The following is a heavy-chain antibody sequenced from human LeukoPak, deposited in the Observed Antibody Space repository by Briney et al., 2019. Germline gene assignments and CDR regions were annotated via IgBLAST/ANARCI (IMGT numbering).Heavy chain of an antibody. CDR1: GFNFNIYS. D-gene: IGHD2-15*01. CDR2: IRYDGSNK. Sequence: GGSLRLSCTASGFNFNIYSMNWVRQAPGKGLEWVAFIRYDGSNKYYADSVKGRFTISRDNSKDTVYLQMNSLRAEDTAVYYCAKHGLPLVVISAPLDYWGQGTLVTVAS. V-gene: IGHV3-30*02. J-gene: IGHJ4*02. CDR3: AKHGLPLVVISAPLDY.